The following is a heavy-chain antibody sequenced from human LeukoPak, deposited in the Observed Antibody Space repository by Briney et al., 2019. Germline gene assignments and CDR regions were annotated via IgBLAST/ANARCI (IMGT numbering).Heavy chain of an antibody. V-gene: IGHV3-30*04. CDR1: GFTFSAYA. D-gene: IGHD1-26*01. CDR3: ARGPGPIAGAKNASDI. CDR2: ISYDGSNK. J-gene: IGHJ3*02. Sequence: GGSLRLSCAASGFTFSAYAMSWVRQAPGKGLEWVAVISYDGSNKYYADSVKGRFTISGDKSKNTLYLQLNSLRPEDTAVYYCARGPGPIAGAKNASDIWGQGTLVTVAS.